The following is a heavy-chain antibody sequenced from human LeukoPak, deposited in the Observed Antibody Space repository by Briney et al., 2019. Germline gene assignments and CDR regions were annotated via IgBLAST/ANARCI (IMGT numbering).Heavy chain of an antibody. CDR3: ARRWDS. CDR2: ISSSGSTI. J-gene: IGHJ5*02. D-gene: IGHD1-26*01. Sequence: GGSLRLSCAASGFTFSSYEMNWVRQAPGKGGEWGSYISSSGSTINYADSVKGGFTISRDNAKTSLYLQMKSLRAEDTAVYYCARRWDSWGQGTLVTVSS. CDR1: GFTFSSYE. V-gene: IGHV3-48*03.